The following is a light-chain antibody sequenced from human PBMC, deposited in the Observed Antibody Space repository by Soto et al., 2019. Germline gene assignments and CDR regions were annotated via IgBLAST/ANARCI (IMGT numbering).Light chain of an antibody. Sequence: EIVLTQSPGTLSVSPGERATLSCRASQSVSSKLAWYQQKPGQAPRLLFYGASTGATGIPARFSGSGSETNFTLSISILRSKVFAVFYCRRLKKGRGRLGKGTRV. V-gene: IGKV3-15*01. CDR3: RRLKKGRGR. J-gene: IGKJ1*01. CDR1: QSVSSK. CDR2: GAS.